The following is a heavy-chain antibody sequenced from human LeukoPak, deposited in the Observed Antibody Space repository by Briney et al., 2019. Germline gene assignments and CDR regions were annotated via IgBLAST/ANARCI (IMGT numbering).Heavy chain of an antibody. V-gene: IGHV3-30*18. J-gene: IGHJ4*02. CDR1: GFTFSSYG. CDR3: AKDHPDGSGSYDY. Sequence: GGSLRLSCAASGFTFSSYGMHWVRQAPGKGLEWVAVISYDGSNKYYADSVKGRFTISRDNSKNTLYLQMNSLRAEDTAVYYCAKDHPDGSGSYDYWGQGTLVTVSS. CDR2: ISYDGSNK. D-gene: IGHD3-10*01.